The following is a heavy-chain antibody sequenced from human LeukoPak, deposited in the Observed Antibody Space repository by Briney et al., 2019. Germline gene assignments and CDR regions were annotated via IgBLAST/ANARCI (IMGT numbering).Heavy chain of an antibody. CDR2: IGSNGGST. Sequence: PGGSLRLSCAASGFTFSSYAMHWVRQAPGKGLEYVSAIGSNGGSTYYANSVKGRFTISRDNSKNTLYLQMGSLRAEDMAVYYCARAAMVTGPNWFDPWGQGTLVTVSS. J-gene: IGHJ5*02. V-gene: IGHV3-64*01. D-gene: IGHD5-18*01. CDR1: GFTFSSYA. CDR3: ARAAMVTGPNWFDP.